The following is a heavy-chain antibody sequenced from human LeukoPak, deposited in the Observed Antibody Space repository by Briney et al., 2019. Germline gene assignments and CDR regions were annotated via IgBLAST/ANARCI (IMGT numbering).Heavy chain of an antibody. J-gene: IGHJ4*02. CDR2: LYSGDST. CDR1: GFTVSHNF. CDR3: ARVNSSGWYSIDY. V-gene: IGHV3-53*01. Sequence: PGGSLRLSCAASGFTVSHNFMTWVRQAPGKGLGWVSVLYSGDSTYYPDSVKGRFTISRDNSENTLYLQMNSLRAEDTAVYYCARVNSSGWYSIDYWGQGTLVTVSS. D-gene: IGHD6-19*01.